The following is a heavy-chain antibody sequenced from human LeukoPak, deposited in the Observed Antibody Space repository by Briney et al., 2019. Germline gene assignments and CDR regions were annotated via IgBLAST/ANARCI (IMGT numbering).Heavy chain of an antibody. CDR2: IFQTGHS. V-gene: IGHV4-59*08. Sequence: SETLSLTCTVSGGSISTFYWSWLRQPPGKGLEWIGYIFQTGHSNYNLSLKGRVTISVDTSKNQLSLKLYSVTVADTAIYYCARHPFSDGFDFWGQGTMVTVSS. CDR3: ARHPFSDGFDF. J-gene: IGHJ3*01. CDR1: GGSISTFY.